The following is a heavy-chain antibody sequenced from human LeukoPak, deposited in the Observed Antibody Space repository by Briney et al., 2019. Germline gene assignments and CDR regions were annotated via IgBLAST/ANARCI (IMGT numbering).Heavy chain of an antibody. CDR3: VKHVGSRWSNNRFDP. CDR1: GFTFDSYA. V-gene: IGHV3-23*01. CDR2: VSRFGGTT. Sequence: GGSLRLSCAASGFTFDSYAMSWVRQAPGKGLEWVSAVSRFGGTTYYADSAKGRFTISRDDSNNTVYLQMNSLRVGDTALYYCVKHVGSRWSNNRFDPWGQGTLVTVS. J-gene: IGHJ5*02. D-gene: IGHD6-13*01.